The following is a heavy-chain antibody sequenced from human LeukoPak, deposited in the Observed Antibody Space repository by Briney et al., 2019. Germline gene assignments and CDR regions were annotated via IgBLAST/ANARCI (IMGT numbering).Heavy chain of an antibody. D-gene: IGHD3-10*01. CDR3: ARDTYYYGSGSYYSDAFDI. Sequence: ASVKVSCKASGYTFTSYGISWVRQAPGQGLEWMGWISAYNGNTNYAQKLQGRVTMTTDTSTSTAYMELRSLRSDDTAVYYCARDTYYYGSGSYYSDAFDIWGQGTMVTVSS. J-gene: IGHJ3*02. CDR2: ISAYNGNT. V-gene: IGHV1-18*01. CDR1: GYTFTSYG.